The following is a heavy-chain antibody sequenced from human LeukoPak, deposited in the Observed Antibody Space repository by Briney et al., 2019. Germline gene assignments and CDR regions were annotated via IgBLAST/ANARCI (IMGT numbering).Heavy chain of an antibody. CDR2: ISYDGSNK. J-gene: IGHJ4*02. CDR3: ATLGVY. CDR1: GFTFSSYA. V-gene: IGHV3-30-3*01. Sequence: QPRRCLRLSCAASGFTFSSYAMHWVRQAPGKGLEWVAVISYDGSNKYYADSVKGRFTISRDNSKNTLYLQMNSLRAEDTAVYYCATLGVYWGQGTLVTVSS. D-gene: IGHD3-16*01.